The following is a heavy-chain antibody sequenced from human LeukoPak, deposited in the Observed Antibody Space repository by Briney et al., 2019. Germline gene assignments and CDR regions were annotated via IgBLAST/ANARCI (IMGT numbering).Heavy chain of an antibody. D-gene: IGHD3-3*01. V-gene: IGHV4-34*01. CDR2: IYHSGST. J-gene: IGHJ3*02. CDR3: ARERLYTIFGVVIEMRAFDI. Sequence: SETLSLTCAVYGGSFSGYYWSWNRQPPGKGLEWIGEIYHSGSTNYNPSLKSRVTISVDTSKNQFSLKLSSVTAADTAVYYCARERLYTIFGVVIEMRAFDIWGQGTMVTVSS. CDR1: GGSFSGYY.